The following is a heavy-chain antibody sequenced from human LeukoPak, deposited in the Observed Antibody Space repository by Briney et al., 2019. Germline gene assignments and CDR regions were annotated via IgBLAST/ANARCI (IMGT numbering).Heavy chain of an antibody. CDR3: ARGPIVLMVYAIPADWFDP. J-gene: IGHJ5*02. CDR1: GGSISSGGYS. CDR2: IYTSGST. D-gene: IGHD2-8*01. Sequence: SQTLSLTCTVSGGSISSGGYSWSWIRQPAGRGLEWIGRIYTSGSTNYNPSLKSRVTISVDTSKNQFSLKLSSVTAAVTAVYYGARGPIVLMVYAIPADWFDPWGQGTLVTVSS. V-gene: IGHV4-61*02.